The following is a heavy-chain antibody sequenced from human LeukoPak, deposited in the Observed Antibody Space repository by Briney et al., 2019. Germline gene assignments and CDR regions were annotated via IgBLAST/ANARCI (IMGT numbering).Heavy chain of an antibody. Sequence: GGSLRLSCAASGFTFSSYSMNWVRQAPGKGLEWVPYISSSSSTIYYADSVKGRFTISRDNAKNSLYLQMNSLRAEDTAVYYCARQGYGGTKQYFDYWGQGTLVTVSS. CDR1: GFTFSSYS. CDR2: ISSSSSTI. V-gene: IGHV3-48*01. D-gene: IGHD4-23*01. CDR3: ARQGYGGTKQYFDY. J-gene: IGHJ4*02.